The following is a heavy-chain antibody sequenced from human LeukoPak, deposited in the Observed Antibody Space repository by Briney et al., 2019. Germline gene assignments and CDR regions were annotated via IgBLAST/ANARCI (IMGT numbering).Heavy chain of an antibody. CDR2: IYYSGST. J-gene: IGHJ6*03. D-gene: IGHD6-19*01. CDR1: GGSISSSSYY. V-gene: IGHV4-61*05. Sequence: SETLSLTCTVSGGSISSSSYYWGWIRQPPGEGLEWIGYIYYSGSTNYNPSLKSRVTISVDTSKNQFSLKLSSVTAADTAVYYCARGHLSSGWSGGYYYYYMDVWGKGTTVTVSS. CDR3: ARGHLSSGWSGGYYYYYMDV.